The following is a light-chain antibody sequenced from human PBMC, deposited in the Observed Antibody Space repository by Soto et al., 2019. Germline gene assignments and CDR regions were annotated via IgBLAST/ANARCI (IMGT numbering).Light chain of an antibody. J-gene: IGKJ1*01. CDR1: QSVSSN. CDR2: GAS. CDR3: QHYNNWPRT. Sequence: EIVMTQSQATLSVSPGERATLSCSASQSVSSNLAWYQQKPGQAPRLLIYGASTRATGIPARFSGSGSGTEFTLTISSLQSEDFAVYYCQHYNNWPRTFGQGTKVEIK. V-gene: IGKV3-15*01.